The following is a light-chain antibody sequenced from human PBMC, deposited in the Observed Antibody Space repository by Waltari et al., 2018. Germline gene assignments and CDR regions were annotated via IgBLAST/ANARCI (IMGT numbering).Light chain of an antibody. CDR2: RNN. J-gene: IGLJ2*01. CDR3: AAWDDSLNLI. Sequence: QSVLTQPPSASGTPGQRVTISCSGSSANIGRTSVDWYQQVPGTAPRLLSYRNNQRPSGVPDRFSGSKSGTSASLAISGLQSEDEAEYFCAAWDDSLNLIFGVATKLTVL. CDR1: SANIGRTS. V-gene: IGLV1-44*01.